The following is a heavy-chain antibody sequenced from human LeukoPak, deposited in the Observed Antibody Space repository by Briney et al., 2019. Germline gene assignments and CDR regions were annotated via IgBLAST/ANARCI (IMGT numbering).Heavy chain of an antibody. CDR3: AKDKDPWKSTSISDFDY. D-gene: IGHD1-1*01. V-gene: IGHV3-30*02. J-gene: IGHJ4*02. CDR2: IRYDGSNK. CDR1: GVTFSIYG. Sequence: PGGSLRLSCAASGVTFSIYGMHWVRQAPGKGLEWVAFIRYDGSNKYYADSVKGRFTISRDSSKNTLYLQMHSLRAEDTAVYFCAKDKDPWKSTSISDFDYWGQGTLVTVSS.